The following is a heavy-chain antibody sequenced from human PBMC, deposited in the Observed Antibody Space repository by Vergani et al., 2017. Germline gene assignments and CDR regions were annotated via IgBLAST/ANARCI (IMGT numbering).Heavy chain of an antibody. CDR1: GFPFSSYA. J-gene: IGHJ1*01. V-gene: IGHV3-30*01. CDR2: ISYDGSNK. Sequence: QVQLVESGGGVVQPGRSLRLSCAASGFPFSSYAMHWVRPAPGKGLEWVAVISYDGSNKHYADSVKGRFTISRDNSKNTLYLQMNSLRSEDTAVYYCAREHEMATILNSEYFQHWGQGTLVTVSS. D-gene: IGHD5-24*01. CDR3: AREHEMATILNSEYFQH.